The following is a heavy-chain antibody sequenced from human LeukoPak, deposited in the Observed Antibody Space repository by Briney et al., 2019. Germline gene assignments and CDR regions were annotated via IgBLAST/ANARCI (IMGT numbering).Heavy chain of an antibody. V-gene: IGHV3-30*02. CDR2: IRYDGSNK. CDR3: AKEPTTEAIFGVVIGPY. CDR1: GFTFSSYG. J-gene: IGHJ4*02. D-gene: IGHD3-3*01. Sequence: GGSLRLSCAASGFTFSSYGMHWVRQAPGKGLEWVAFIRYDGSNKYYADSVKGRFTISRDNSKSTLYLQMNSLRAEDTAVYYCAKEPTTEAIFGVVIGPYWGQGTLVTVSS.